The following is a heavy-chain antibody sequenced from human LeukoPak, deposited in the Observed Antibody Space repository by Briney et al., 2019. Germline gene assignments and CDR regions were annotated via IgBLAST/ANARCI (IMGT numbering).Heavy chain of an antibody. V-gene: IGHV1-18*04. CDR3: ARAPRYYDSSGYYFLNY. D-gene: IGHD3-22*01. J-gene: IGHJ4*02. CDR1: GYTFTGYY. Sequence: ASVKVSCKASGYTFTGYYMHWVRQAPGQGLEWMGWISAYNGNTNYAQKLQGRVTMTTDTSTSTAYMELRSLRSDDTAVYYCARAPRYYDSSGYYFLNYWGQGTLVTVSS. CDR2: ISAYNGNT.